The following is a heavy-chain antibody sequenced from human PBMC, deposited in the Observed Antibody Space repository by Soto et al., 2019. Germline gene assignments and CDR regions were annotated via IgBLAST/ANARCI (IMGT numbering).Heavy chain of an antibody. V-gene: IGHV3-15*01. Sequence: GSLRLSCAASGFTFSNAWMSWVRQAPGKGLEWVGRIKSKTDGGTTDYAAPVKGRFTISRDDSKNTLYLQMNSLKTEDKAVYYCTTAYYYGSGSPLLGSYYYYGMDVWGQGTTVTVSS. D-gene: IGHD3-10*01. CDR1: GFTFSNAW. J-gene: IGHJ6*02. CDR3: TTAYYYGSGSPLLGSYYYYGMDV. CDR2: IKSKTDGGTT.